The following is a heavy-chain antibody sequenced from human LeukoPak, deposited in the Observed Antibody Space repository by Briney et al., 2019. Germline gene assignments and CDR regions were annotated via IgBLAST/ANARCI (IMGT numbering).Heavy chain of an antibody. CDR1: GFTFSSHG. Sequence: PGGSLRLSCAASGFTFSSHGMHWVRQAPGKGLEWVAVIWYDGSNKYYADSVKGRFTISRDNSKNTLYLQMNSLRAEDTAVYYCARVSLPYYYDSSGRYNWFDPWGQGTLVTVSS. D-gene: IGHD3-22*01. CDR2: IWYDGSNK. J-gene: IGHJ5*02. CDR3: ARVSLPYYYDSSGRYNWFDP. V-gene: IGHV3-33*01.